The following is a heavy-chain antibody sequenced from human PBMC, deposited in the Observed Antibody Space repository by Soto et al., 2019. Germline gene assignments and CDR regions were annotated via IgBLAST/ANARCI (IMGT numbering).Heavy chain of an antibody. CDR3: ARVRSSSSILDY. CDR2: MNAYNGNT. Sequence: ASVKVSCKASRYTFTNYYFHWVRQAPGQGLEWMGIMNAYNGNTNYAQKLQGRVTMTTDTSTSTVYMELRSLRSDDTAVYYCARVRSSSSILDYWGQGTLVTVSS. V-gene: IGHV1-18*04. CDR1: RYTFTNYY. J-gene: IGHJ4*02. D-gene: IGHD6-6*01.